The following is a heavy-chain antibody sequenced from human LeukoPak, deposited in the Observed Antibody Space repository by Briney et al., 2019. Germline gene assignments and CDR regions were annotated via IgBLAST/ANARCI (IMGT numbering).Heavy chain of an antibody. CDR2: ISGSGGST. J-gene: IGHJ4*02. Sequence: GGSLRLSCAASGFTLSSYAMSWVRQAPGKGLEWVSAISGSGGSTYYADSVKGRFTISRDNSKNTLYLQMNSLRAEDTAVYYCAKGQWLVEGFDYWGQGTLVTVSS. CDR1: GFTLSSYA. V-gene: IGHV3-23*01. CDR3: AKGQWLVEGFDY. D-gene: IGHD6-19*01.